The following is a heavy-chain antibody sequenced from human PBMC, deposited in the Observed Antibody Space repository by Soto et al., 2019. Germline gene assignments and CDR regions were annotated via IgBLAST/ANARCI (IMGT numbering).Heavy chain of an antibody. CDR3: ARSGWYDAFDI. CDR1: GGSISSYY. CDR2: IYYSGST. V-gene: IGHV4-59*01. J-gene: IGHJ3*02. D-gene: IGHD6-19*01. Sequence: SETLSLTCTVSGGSISSYYWSWIRQPPGKGLEWIGYIYYSGSTNYNPSLKSRVTISVDTSKNQFSLKLSSVTAADTAVYYCARSGWYDAFDIWGQGTMVTVSS.